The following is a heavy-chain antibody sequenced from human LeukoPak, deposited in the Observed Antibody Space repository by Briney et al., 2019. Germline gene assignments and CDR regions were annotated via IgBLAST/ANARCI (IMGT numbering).Heavy chain of an antibody. Sequence: GGSLRLSCAASGFTFSSYGMHWVRQAPGKGLEWVAVIWYDGSNKYYADSVEGRFTISRDNSKNTLYLQMNSLRAEDTAVYYCASLGSMVRGVIGDYWGQGTLVTVSS. CDR3: ASLGSMVRGVIGDY. CDR2: IWYDGSNK. D-gene: IGHD3-10*01. V-gene: IGHV3-33*01. J-gene: IGHJ4*02. CDR1: GFTFSSYG.